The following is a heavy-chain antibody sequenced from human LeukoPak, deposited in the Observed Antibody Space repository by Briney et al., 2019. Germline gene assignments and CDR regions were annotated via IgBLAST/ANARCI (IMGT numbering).Heavy chain of an antibody. D-gene: IGHD3-16*02. Sequence: SETLSLTCTVSGGSISSTNYYWGWIRQPPGKGLEWIGSIYYSGSTYYNPSLKSRVTISVDTSKNQFSLKLSSVTAADTAVYYCARDRYVWGSYRPIFDYWGQGTLVTVSS. CDR1: GGSISSTNYY. V-gene: IGHV4-39*07. CDR2: IYYSGST. J-gene: IGHJ4*02. CDR3: ARDRYVWGSYRPIFDY.